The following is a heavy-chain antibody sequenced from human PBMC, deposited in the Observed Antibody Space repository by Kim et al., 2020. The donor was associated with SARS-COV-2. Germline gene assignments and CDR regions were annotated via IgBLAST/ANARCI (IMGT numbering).Heavy chain of an antibody. V-gene: IGHV4-59*01. J-gene: IGHJ6*03. D-gene: IGHD3-3*01. CDR3: SRVVSAAVGQLRFLEAYYYMDV. CDR1: GGSISSYY. Sequence: SETLSLTCTVSGGSISSYYWSWIRQPPGKGLEWIGYIYYSGSTNYNPSLKSRVTISVDTSKNQFSLKLSSVTAADTAVYYCSRVVSAAVGQLRFLEAYYYMDVWGKGTTVTVSS. CDR2: IYYSGST.